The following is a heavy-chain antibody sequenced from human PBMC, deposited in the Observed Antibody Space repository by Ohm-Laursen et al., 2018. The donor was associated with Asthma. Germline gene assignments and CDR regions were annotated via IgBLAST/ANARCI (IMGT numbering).Heavy chain of an antibody. CDR1: GFTFNTYG. Sequence: GSLRLSCTASGFTFNTYGMHWVRQIPGKGLEWVASISTAGSFIYYADSVRGRFTTSRDNARNSVYLQMNSLRAEDTALYYCARIGPEWELPGREYSLHHWGEGTLVTVSS. J-gene: IGHJ1*01. D-gene: IGHD1-26*01. V-gene: IGHV3-21*01. CDR3: ARIGPEWELPGREYSLHH. CDR2: ISTAGSFI.